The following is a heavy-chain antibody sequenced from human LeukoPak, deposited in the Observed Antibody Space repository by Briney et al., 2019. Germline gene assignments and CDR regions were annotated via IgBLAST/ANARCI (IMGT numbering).Heavy chain of an antibody. CDR2: IKKDGSEK. CDR1: GFPFSSSW. V-gene: IGHV3-7*03. D-gene: IGHD4-17*01. J-gene: IGHJ3*02. Sequence: PGGSLRLSCAASGFPFSSSWMSWVRQAPGKGLEWVANIKKDGSEKYYVDSVKGRFTISRDNAKNSLYLQMSSLRAEDTAVYYCARGSYGDCVFDIWGQGTMVTVSS. CDR3: ARGSYGDCVFDI.